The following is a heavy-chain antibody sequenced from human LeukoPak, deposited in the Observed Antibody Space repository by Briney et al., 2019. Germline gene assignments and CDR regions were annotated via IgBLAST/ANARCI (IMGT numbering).Heavy chain of an antibody. CDR1: GGSISSGGYY. Sequence: SETLSLTCTVSGGSISSGGYYWSWIRQPPGKGVEWIGYIYHSGSTYYNPSLKSRVTISVDRSKNQFSLKLSSVTAADMAVYYCARGFREFCSSTSCSNWFDPWGQGTLVTVSS. CDR3: ARGFREFCSSTSCSNWFDP. D-gene: IGHD2-2*01. V-gene: IGHV4-30-2*01. CDR2: IYHSGST. J-gene: IGHJ5*02.